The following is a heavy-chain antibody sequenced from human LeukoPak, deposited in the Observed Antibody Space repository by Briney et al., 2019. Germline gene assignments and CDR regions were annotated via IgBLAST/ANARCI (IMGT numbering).Heavy chain of an antibody. V-gene: IGHV3-7*01. CDR3: ARDKWELPPNDAFDI. D-gene: IGHD1-26*01. Sequence: GGSLRLSCVASGFTFSDYWMNWVRQAPGTGLERVANINQDGSTKYYLDSVKGRFTISRDNAKNSLYLQMNSLRAEDTAVYYCARDKWELPPNDAFDIWGQGTMVTVSS. CDR1: GFTFSDYW. CDR2: INQDGSTK. J-gene: IGHJ3*02.